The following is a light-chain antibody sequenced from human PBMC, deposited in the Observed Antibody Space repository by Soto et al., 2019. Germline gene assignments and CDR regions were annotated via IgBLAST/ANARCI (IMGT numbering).Light chain of an antibody. J-gene: IGKJ4*01. CDR2: DAS. CDR3: KQRSNWPLT. CDR1: QSVDNY. Sequence: EIVLTQSPATLSLSPGERATLSCRASQSVDNYLAWYQQKPGQAPRLLIYDASNRATGIPARFSGSGFGSDFTLTISRLEPEDFAVYYCKQRSNWPLTFGGGTKVDIK. V-gene: IGKV3-11*01.